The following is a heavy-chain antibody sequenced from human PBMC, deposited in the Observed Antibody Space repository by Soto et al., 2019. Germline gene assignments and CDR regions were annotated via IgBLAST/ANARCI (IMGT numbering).Heavy chain of an antibody. Sequence: GEALKISCEGSGYSFTSYFIGWVRQMPGKGLEWMGIIYPGDSDTRYSPSFQGQVTISADKSISTAYLQWSSLKASDTAMYYCARAHILVVPAAALPYFDYWGQGTLVTVS. CDR2: IYPGDSDT. CDR3: ARAHILVVPAAALPYFDY. V-gene: IGHV5-51*01. CDR1: GYSFTSYF. J-gene: IGHJ4*02. D-gene: IGHD2-2*01.